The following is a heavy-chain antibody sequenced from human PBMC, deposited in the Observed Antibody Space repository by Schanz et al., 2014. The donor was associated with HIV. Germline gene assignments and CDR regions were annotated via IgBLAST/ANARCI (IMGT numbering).Heavy chain of an antibody. CDR3: AKPEYDSRGSSQSHFDY. Sequence: EVQLLESGGGLVQPGGSLRLSCAASGFTFSNFAMSWVRQAPGKGLEWVSSISGSGVSTFYAGSVKGRFAISRDKSKNTLYLQMTTLRIDDTAVYYCAKPEYDSRGSSQSHFDYWGQGTLVTVSS. V-gene: IGHV3-23*01. CDR1: GFTFSNFA. J-gene: IGHJ4*02. CDR2: ISGSGVST. D-gene: IGHD3-22*01.